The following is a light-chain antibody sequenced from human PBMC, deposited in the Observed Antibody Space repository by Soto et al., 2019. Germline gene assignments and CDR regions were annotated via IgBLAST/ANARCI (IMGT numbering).Light chain of an antibody. Sequence: EIVLTQSPGTLSLSPGERATLSCRTSQTVSSTYLAWYQQKRGQAPRLLIYGTSNRATGIPDRFSGSGSGTDVTLTISRLEPEDFSVYHCQLYGSSPLYSFAQGTELEIK. CDR1: QTVSSTY. CDR3: QLYGSSPLYS. CDR2: GTS. V-gene: IGKV3-20*01. J-gene: IGKJ2*01.